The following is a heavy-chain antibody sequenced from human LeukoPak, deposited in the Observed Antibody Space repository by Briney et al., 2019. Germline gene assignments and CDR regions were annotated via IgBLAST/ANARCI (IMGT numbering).Heavy chain of an antibody. D-gene: IGHD6-19*01. Sequence: GGSLRLSCAASGFTFSSYSMNWDRQAPGKGLEWVSSISSSSSYIYYADSVKGRFTISRDNAKNSLYLQMNSLRAEDTAVYYCARFIRALAPYYYYYMDVWAKGPRSPSP. CDR3: ARFIRALAPYYYYYMDV. CDR1: GFTFSSYS. CDR2: ISSSSSYI. V-gene: IGHV3-21*01. J-gene: IGHJ6*03.